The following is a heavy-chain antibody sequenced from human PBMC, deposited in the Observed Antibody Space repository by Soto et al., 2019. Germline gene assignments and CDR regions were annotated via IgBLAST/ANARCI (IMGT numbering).Heavy chain of an antibody. V-gene: IGHV3-23*01. CDR2: ISGSGGST. J-gene: IGHJ3*02. CDR3: AKVLGNTPWGRWDAFDI. CDR1: GFTFSSYA. D-gene: IGHD2-8*02. Sequence: GGSLRLSCAASGFTFSSYAMSWVRQAPGKGLEWVSAISGSGGSTYYADSVKGRFTISRDNSKNTLYLQMNSLRAEATGVYYCAKVLGNTPWGRWDAFDIWGQGTMVTVSS.